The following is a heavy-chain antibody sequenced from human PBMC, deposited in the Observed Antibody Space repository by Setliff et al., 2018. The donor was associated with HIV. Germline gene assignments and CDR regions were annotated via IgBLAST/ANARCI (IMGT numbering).Heavy chain of an antibody. J-gene: IGHJ5*02. V-gene: IGHV1-69*13. CDR3: ARLAREEYCRGHTCYPNWFDP. D-gene: IGHD2-15*01. CDR1: GYTLTELS. CDR2: IIPRFGTA. Sequence: GASVKVSCKVSGYTLTELSMHWVRQAPGKGLEWMGGIIPRFGTANYAQKFQGRVTITADEPTSTAYMELSRLRSEDTAVYYCARLAREEYCRGHTCYPNWFDPWGPGTLVTVSS.